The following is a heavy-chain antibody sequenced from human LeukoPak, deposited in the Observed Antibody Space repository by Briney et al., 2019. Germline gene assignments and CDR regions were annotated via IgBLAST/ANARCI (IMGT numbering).Heavy chain of an antibody. J-gene: IGHJ4*02. D-gene: IGHD6-13*01. Sequence: GGSLRLSCAASGFTFDDYVMHWVRQAPGKGLEWVSGISWNSGSIGYADSVKGRFTISRDNAKNSLYLQMNSLRAEDTALYYCAKDIAYSSSSAFDYWGQGTLVTVSS. CDR1: GFTFDDYV. V-gene: IGHV3-9*01. CDR3: AKDIAYSSSSAFDY. CDR2: ISWNSGSI.